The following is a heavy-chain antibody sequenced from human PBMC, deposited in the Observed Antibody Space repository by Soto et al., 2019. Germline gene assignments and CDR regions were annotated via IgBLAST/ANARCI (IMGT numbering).Heavy chain of an antibody. V-gene: IGHV3-11*06. D-gene: IGHD4-17*01. J-gene: IGHJ6*02. CDR2: ISSSSIST. CDR3: AKNGDYSYYYAMDV. Sequence: GGSLRLCCAASGFTFSDYFMSWIRQAPGKGPEWISHISSSSISTNYADSVKGRFTISRDNAKNSLYLEMTSLTAEDTAIYYCAKNGDYSYYYAMDVWGQGTTVTVSS. CDR1: GFTFSDYF.